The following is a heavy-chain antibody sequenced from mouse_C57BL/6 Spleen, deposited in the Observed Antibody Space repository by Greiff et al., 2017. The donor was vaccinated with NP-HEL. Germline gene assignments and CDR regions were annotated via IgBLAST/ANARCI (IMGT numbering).Heavy chain of an antibody. CDR3: ARMGTTVVARWYFDV. D-gene: IGHD1-1*01. CDR2: ISDGGSYT. V-gene: IGHV5-4*01. Sequence: EVQVVESGGGLVKPGGSLKLSCAASGFTFSSYAMSWVRQTPEKRLEWVATISDGGSYTYYPDNVKGRFTISRDNAKNNLYLQMSHLKSEDTAMYYWARMGTTVVARWYFDVWGTGTTVTVSS. J-gene: IGHJ1*03. CDR1: GFTFSSYA.